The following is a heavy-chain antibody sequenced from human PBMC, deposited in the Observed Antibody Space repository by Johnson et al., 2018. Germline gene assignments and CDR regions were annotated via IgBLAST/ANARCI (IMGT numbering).Heavy chain of an antibody. V-gene: IGHV1-69*01. J-gene: IGHJ4*02. CDR3: AGEGSLGH. CDR2: IIPIFGTA. CDR1: GGSFSTYT. Sequence: VQLVESGAEVKKPGSSVKVSCKASGGSFSTYTISWVRQAPGQGLEWMGGIIPIFGTANYAQKFQGRVTITADDSTSTAYMGLSSLRSEDTAVYYGAGEGSLGHWGQGTLVTVSS.